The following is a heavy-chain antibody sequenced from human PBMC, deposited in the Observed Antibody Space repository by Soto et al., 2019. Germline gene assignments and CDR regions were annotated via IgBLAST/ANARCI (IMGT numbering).Heavy chain of an antibody. V-gene: IGHV1-46*01. CDR1: ACSFTSYD. CDR3: ASAMEGGLRIAFDI. Sequence: ASVRFSCKSSACSFTSYDRHWVRQVPGQGLEWMGTINPSGGSTSYAQKLQGRVTMTRDTATSTVYMELSSLRSEDTAVSYSASAMEGGLRIAFDICGRGIMVTV. D-gene: IGHD1-26*01. CDR2: INPSGGST. J-gene: IGHJ3*02.